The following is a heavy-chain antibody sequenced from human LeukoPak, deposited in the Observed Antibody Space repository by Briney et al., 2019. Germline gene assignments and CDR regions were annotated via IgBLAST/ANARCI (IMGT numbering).Heavy chain of an antibody. D-gene: IGHD2-21*01. J-gene: IGHJ4*02. CDR1: GYSIISTYY. CDR2: IYYSGST. CDR3: AREPVEMPVFEY. V-gene: IGHV4-59*01. Sequence: SETLSLTCTVSGYSIISTYYWSWIRQPPGKGLEWIGYIYYSGSTNYNPSLKSRVTISVDTSKNQFSLKLSSVTAADTAVYYCAREPVEMPVFEYWGQGTLVTVSS.